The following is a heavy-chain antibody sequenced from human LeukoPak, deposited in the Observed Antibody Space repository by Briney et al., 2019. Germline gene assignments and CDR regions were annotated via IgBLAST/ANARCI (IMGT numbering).Heavy chain of an antibody. CDR3: AREMNYDDYRTSDY. CDR1: GYTFTGYY. CDR2: IDSNSGGT. V-gene: IGHV1-2*02. J-gene: IGHJ4*02. Sequence: GASVKVSCESSGYTFTGYYMHWVRQAPGQGFEWMGRIDSNSGGTNYAQNFQGRVTMTRDTSISTVYMELISLRSDDTAVYYCAREMNYDDYRTSDYWGQGTLVTVSS. D-gene: IGHD4-17*01.